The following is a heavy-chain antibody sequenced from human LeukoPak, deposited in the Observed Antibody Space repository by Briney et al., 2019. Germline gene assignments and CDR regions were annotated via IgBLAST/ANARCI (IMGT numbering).Heavy chain of an antibody. Sequence: ASVKVSCKASGYTFTGYYMHWVRQAPGHGLEWMGWINPNSGGTNYAQNFQGRVTMTRDTSISTAYVELSRLRSDDTAVYYCARDLGNTAMVTEGFDHWGQGTLVTVSS. CDR1: GYTFTGYY. CDR3: ARDLGNTAMVTEGFDH. CDR2: INPNSGGT. J-gene: IGHJ4*02. V-gene: IGHV1-2*02. D-gene: IGHD5-18*01.